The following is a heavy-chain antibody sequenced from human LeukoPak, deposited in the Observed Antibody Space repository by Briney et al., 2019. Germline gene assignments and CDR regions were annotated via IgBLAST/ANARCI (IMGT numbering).Heavy chain of an antibody. CDR3: ARALRYFDWLRNPPPFDY. CDR1: GGTFSSYA. Sequence: SVKVSCKASGGTFSSYAISWVRQAPGQGLEWMGGIIPIFGTANYAQKFQGRVTITADKSTSTAYMELSSLRSEDTAVYYCARALRYFDWLRNPPPFDYWGQGTLVTVSS. V-gene: IGHV1-69*06. D-gene: IGHD3-9*01. J-gene: IGHJ4*02. CDR2: IIPIFGTA.